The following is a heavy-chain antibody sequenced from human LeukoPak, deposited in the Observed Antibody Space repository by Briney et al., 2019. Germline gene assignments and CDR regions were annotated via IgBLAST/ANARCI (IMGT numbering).Heavy chain of an antibody. CDR2: INPNSGGT. Sequence: ASVKVSCKASGYTFTGYYMHWVRQAPGQGLEWMGWINPNSGGTNYAQKFQGRVTMTRDTSISTAYMELNRLRSDDTAVYYCARDPFEYSYGSGDYWGQGTLVTVSS. CDR1: GYTFTGYY. CDR3: ARDPFEYSYGSGDY. D-gene: IGHD5-18*01. V-gene: IGHV1-2*02. J-gene: IGHJ4*02.